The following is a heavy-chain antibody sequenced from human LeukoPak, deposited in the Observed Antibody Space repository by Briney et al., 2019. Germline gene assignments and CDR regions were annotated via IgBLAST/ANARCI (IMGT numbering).Heavy chain of an antibody. J-gene: IGHJ4*02. CDR3: ARDHDILTGYFDY. D-gene: IGHD3-9*01. CDR2: INPNSGGT. CDR1: GYTFTSYG. Sequence: ASVKVSCKASGYTFTSYGISWVRQAPGQGLEWMGWINPNSGGTNYAQKFQGRVTMTRDTSISTAYMELSRLRSDDTAVYYCARDHDILTGYFDYWGQGTLVTVSS. V-gene: IGHV1-2*02.